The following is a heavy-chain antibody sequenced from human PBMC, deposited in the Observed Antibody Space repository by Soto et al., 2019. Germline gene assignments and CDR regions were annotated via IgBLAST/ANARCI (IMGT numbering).Heavy chain of an antibody. Sequence: SETLSLTCTVSGGSISSYYWSWIRQPPGKGLEWIGYIYYSGSTNYNPSLKSRVTISVDTSKNQFSLKLSSVTAADTAVYYCASNWKRGYYYYMDVWGKGTTVTVSS. CDR1: GGSISSYY. V-gene: IGHV4-59*08. J-gene: IGHJ6*03. CDR3: ASNWKRGYYYYMDV. CDR2: IYYSGST. D-gene: IGHD1-20*01.